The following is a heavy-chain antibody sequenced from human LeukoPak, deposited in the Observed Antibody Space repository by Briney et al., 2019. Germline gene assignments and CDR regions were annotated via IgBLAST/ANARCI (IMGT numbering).Heavy chain of an antibody. D-gene: IGHD3-10*01. CDR3: ARDRRLFYYDMDV. V-gene: IGHV3-33*01. CDR1: GFTFSSYG. J-gene: IGHJ6*02. CDR2: VWFDGNNK. Sequence: GGSLRLSCAASGFTFSSYGMHWVRQAPGKGLEWVAFVWFDGNNKFYGDSVKGRFIISRDNSKNTLYLQMNSLRAEDTALYYCARDRRLFYYDMDVWGQGTLVTVSS.